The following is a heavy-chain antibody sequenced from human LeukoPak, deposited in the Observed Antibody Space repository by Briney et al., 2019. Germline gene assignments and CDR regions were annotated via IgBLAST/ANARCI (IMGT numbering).Heavy chain of an antibody. CDR3: ARGSGNYYFDY. Sequence: GGSLRLSCAASGFTFSSYAMSWVRQAPGKGLGWVSAISGSGGSTYYADSVKGRFTISRDNSKNTLYLQMNSLRAEDTAVYYCARGSGNYYFDYWGQGTLVTVSS. D-gene: IGHD1-26*01. J-gene: IGHJ4*02. CDR2: ISGSGGST. V-gene: IGHV3-23*01. CDR1: GFTFSSYA.